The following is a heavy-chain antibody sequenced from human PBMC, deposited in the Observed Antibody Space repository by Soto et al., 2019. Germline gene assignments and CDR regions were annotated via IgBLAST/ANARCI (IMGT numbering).Heavy chain of an antibody. J-gene: IGHJ6*02. D-gene: IGHD3-10*01. CDR3: ARAGFYYGSGSYGYGMDF. CDR1: GFSFSSYA. V-gene: IGHV3-64*07. Sequence: EVQLVESGGGLVQPGGSLRLSCAASGFSFSSYAMHWVRQAPGKGLEYVSVISPNGGSTYHSDSVKDRFTISRDNSKNSXSLQMGSLRAEDMAVYYCARAGFYYGSGSYGYGMDFWGQGTSVTVSS. CDR2: ISPNGGST.